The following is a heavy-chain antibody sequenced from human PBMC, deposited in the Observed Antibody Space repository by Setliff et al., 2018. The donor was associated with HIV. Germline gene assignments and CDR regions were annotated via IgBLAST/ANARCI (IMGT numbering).Heavy chain of an antibody. CDR3: AREIKYSSSSSYFDY. CDR1: GGSISSGGYY. J-gene: IGHJ4*02. CDR2: IYYSGST. V-gene: IGHV4-31*01. Sequence: TTETLSLTCTVSGGSISSGGYYWSWIRQHPGKGLEWIGYIYYSGSTYYNTSLKSLVTISVDTSKNQFSLKLSSVTAADTAVYYCAREIKYSSSSSYFDYWGQ. D-gene: IGHD6-13*01.